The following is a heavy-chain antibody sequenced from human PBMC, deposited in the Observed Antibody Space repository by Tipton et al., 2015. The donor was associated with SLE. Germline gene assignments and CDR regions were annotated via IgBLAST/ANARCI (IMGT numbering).Heavy chain of an antibody. D-gene: IGHD1-26*01. Sequence: TLSLTCTVSGGSVSSNYWSWIRQPPGKGLEWIGYIDYRDITNYNPSLKSRVTMSVDTSKNQFSLKLSSVTAADTAVYYCAKDSGTYYFDFWGQGVLVNVSS. J-gene: IGHJ4*02. CDR1: GGSVSSNY. V-gene: IGHV4-59*02. CDR2: IDYRDIT. CDR3: AKDSGTYYFDF.